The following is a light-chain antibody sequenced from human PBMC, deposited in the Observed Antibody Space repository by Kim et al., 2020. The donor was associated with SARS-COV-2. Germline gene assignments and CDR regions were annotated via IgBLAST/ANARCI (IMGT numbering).Light chain of an antibody. CDR1: QSISTY. V-gene: IGKV1-39*01. CDR2: AAY. J-gene: IGKJ2*01. CDR3: QQSDGTPYT. Sequence: STSVGDRVTITCRASQSISTYLKLYQQKTGRAPELLIYAAYSLQSGVTSRFSGSGSGTDFTLTISSLQPEDFATYYCQQSDGTPYTCGQGTKLEI.